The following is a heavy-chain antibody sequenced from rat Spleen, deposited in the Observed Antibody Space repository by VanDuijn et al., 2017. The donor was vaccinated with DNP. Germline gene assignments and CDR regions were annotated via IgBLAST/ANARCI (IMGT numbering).Heavy chain of an antibody. D-gene: IGHD4-1*01. V-gene: IGHV5S23*01. J-gene: IGHJ2*01. Sequence: EVQLVESGGGLVQPGRSLKLSCAASGFTFSDYNMAWVRQAPTKGLEWVADISTSGVVTYYRDSVKGRFTISRDNTENILYLQMDSLRSEDTATYYCTRCSTRAARLFDNWGQGAMVTVSS. CDR3: TRCSTRAARLFDN. CDR2: ISTSGVVT. CDR1: GFTFSDYN.